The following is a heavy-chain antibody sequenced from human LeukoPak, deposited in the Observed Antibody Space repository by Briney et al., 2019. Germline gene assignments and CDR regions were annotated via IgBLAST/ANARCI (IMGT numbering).Heavy chain of an antibody. CDR1: GGSFSGYY. D-gene: IGHD3-22*01. CDR2: INHSGST. Sequence: SETLSLTCAVYGGSFSGYYWSWIRQPPGKGLEWIGEINHSGSTNYNPSLKSRVTISVDTSKNQFSLKLSSVTAADTAVYYCASGIQNYYDSSGYSAFDYWGQGTLVTVSS. CDR3: ASGIQNYYDSSGYSAFDY. J-gene: IGHJ4*02. V-gene: IGHV4-34*01.